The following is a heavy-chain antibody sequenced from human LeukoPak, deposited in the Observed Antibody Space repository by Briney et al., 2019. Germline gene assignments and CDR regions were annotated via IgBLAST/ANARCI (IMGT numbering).Heavy chain of an antibody. CDR2: ISAYNGNT. J-gene: IGHJ5*02. V-gene: IGHV1-18*01. Sequence: GASVKVSCKASGYTFTSYGISWVRQAPGQGLEWMGWISAYNGNTNYAQKLQGRVTMTTDTSTSTAYMELRSLRSDDRAVYYCARDRGDSSSWYSGWFDPWGQGTLVTVSS. D-gene: IGHD6-13*01. CDR3: ARDRGDSSSWYSGWFDP. CDR1: GYTFTSYG.